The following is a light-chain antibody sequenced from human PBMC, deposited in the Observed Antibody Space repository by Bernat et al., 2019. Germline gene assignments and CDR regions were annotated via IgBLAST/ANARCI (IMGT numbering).Light chain of an antibody. CDR2: GNG. CDR3: AAWDDRLNGWV. CDR1: SSNIGSNT. Sequence: QSVLTQPPSASGTPGQRVTISCSGASSNIGSNTVSWYQQLPGTAPKLLIYGNGQRPSGVPDRLSGSRSGTSASLAISGLQSEDEAEYYCAAWDDRLNGWVFGGGTKLTVL. J-gene: IGLJ3*02. V-gene: IGLV1-44*01.